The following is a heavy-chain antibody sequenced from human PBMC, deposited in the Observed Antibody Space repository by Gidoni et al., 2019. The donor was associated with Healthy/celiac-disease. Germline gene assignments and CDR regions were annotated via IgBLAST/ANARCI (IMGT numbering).Heavy chain of an antibody. CDR2: LNPSGGST. CDR1: GYTFTTYY. V-gene: IGHV1-46*01. Sequence: QGQLVQSGAEEKKPGASVTVSCKASGYTFTTYYMHWVRQAPGQGLEWMGILNPSGGSTSYAQKFQGRVTMTRDTSTSTVYMELSSLRSEDTAVYYCAREAYYYDSSGYPEYFQHWGQGTLVTVSS. CDR3: AREAYYYDSSGYPEYFQH. J-gene: IGHJ1*01. D-gene: IGHD3-22*01.